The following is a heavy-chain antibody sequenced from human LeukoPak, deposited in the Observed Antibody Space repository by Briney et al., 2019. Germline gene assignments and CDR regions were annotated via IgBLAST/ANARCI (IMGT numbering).Heavy chain of an antibody. V-gene: IGHV4-59*12. J-gene: IGHJ4*02. CDR3: ARTQPHRSIAVAGKPDY. CDR2: IYYSGST. D-gene: IGHD6-19*01. CDR1: GGSISSYY. Sequence: SETLSLTCTVSGGSISSYYWSWIRQPPGKGLEWIGSIYYSGSTYYNPSLKSRVTISVDTSKNQFSLKLSSVTAADTAVYYCARTQPHRSIAVAGKPDYWGQGTLVTVSS.